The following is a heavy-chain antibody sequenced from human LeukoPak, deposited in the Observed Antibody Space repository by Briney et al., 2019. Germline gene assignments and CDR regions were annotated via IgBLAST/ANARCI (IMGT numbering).Heavy chain of an antibody. V-gene: IGHV4-34*01. J-gene: IGHJ3*02. D-gene: IGHD5-12*01. CDR1: GGSISSYY. CDR3: ARAVASTNDAFDI. CDR2: INHSGST. Sequence: SETLSLTCTVSGGSISSYYWSWIRQPPGKGLEWIGEINHSGSTNYDPSLKSRVTISVDTSKNQFSLKLSSVTAADTAVYYCARAVASTNDAFDIWGQGTMVTVSS.